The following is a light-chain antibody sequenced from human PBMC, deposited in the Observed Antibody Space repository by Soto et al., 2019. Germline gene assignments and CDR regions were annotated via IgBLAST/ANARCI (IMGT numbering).Light chain of an antibody. J-gene: IGKJ2*01. CDR1: QGIRTD. CDR3: PLLNSYPPT. V-gene: IGKV1-17*01. Sequence: DIQMTQSPSSRSASVGDIVTITCRASQGIRTDLGWYQQKPGKAPKHLIYAASSFQSGVPSRFIGGGYGTEFTLTISILQPEDFATYYCPLLNSYPPTCGQWTKLQIK. CDR2: AAS.